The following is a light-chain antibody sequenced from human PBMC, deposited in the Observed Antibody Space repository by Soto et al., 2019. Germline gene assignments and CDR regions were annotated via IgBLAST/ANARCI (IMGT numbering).Light chain of an antibody. J-gene: IGKJ3*01. CDR1: QSVGRN. V-gene: IGKV3-15*01. CDR3: QEYSKWPLFT. Sequence: EIVVTQSPGILSVSPGDRATLSCRASQSVGRNLAWYQQKPGQAPTLLIYAGSTRATGLPARFSGSGSGTDFTLTISSLQSEDFAVYYCQEYSKWPLFTFGPGTRVDIK. CDR2: AGS.